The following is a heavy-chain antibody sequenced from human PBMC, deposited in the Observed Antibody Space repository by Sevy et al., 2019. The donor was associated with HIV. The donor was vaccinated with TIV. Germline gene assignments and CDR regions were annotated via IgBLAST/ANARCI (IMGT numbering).Heavy chain of an antibody. J-gene: IGHJ6*02. D-gene: IGHD3-10*01. CDR2: IKSKTDGGTT. CDR1: GFTFSNAW. V-gene: IGHV3-15*01. CDR3: TTGRGGLLWFGELSQNYYYGMDV. Sequence: GGSLRLSCAASGFTFSNAWMSWVRQAPGKGLEWVGRIKSKTDGGTTDYAAPVKGRFTISREDSKNTLYLQMKSLKTEDTAVYYCTTGRGGLLWFGELSQNYYYGMDVWGQGTTVTVSS.